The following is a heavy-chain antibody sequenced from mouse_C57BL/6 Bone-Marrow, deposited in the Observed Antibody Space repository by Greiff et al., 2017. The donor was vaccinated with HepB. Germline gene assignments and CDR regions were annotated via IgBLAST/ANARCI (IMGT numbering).Heavy chain of an antibody. CDR3: ARGPYGSSSNLVFGF. J-gene: IGHJ1*03. V-gene: IGHV3-6*01. CDR1: GYSITSGYY. Sequence: EVKLVESGPGLVKPSQSLSLTCSVTGYSITSGYYWNWIRQFPGNKLEWMGYISYDGSNNYNPSLKNRISITRDTSKNQFFLKLNSVTTEDTATYYCARGPYGSSSNLVFGFWGTGTTVTVSS. D-gene: IGHD1-1*01. CDR2: ISYDGSN.